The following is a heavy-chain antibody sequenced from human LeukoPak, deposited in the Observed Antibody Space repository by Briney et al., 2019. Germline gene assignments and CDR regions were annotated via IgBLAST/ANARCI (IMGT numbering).Heavy chain of an antibody. J-gene: IGHJ4*02. D-gene: IGHD6-19*01. V-gene: IGHV1-2*02. CDR2: INPNSGGT. Sequence: ASVKVSCKASGSTFTDYYMHWVRQAPGQGLEWMGWINPNSGGTNFAQKFQGRVTMTRDTSISTAYMELRSLRSDDTAVYYCARVQGSSGWYIFDYWGQGTLVTVSS. CDR1: GSTFTDYY. CDR3: ARVQGSSGWYIFDY.